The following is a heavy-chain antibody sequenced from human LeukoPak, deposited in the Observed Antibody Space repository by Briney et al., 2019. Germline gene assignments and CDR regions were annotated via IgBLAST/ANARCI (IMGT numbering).Heavy chain of an antibody. CDR2: INHSGST. Sequence: PSETLSLTCAVYGGSFSGYYWSWIRQPPGKGLEWIGEINHSGSTNYNPSLKSRVTISVDTSKNQFSLKPSSVTAADTAVYYCARGTYDFWSGYPAGYYYYMDVWGKGTTVTVSS. D-gene: IGHD3-3*01. V-gene: IGHV4-34*01. J-gene: IGHJ6*03. CDR3: ARGTYDFWSGYPAGYYYYMDV. CDR1: GGSFSGYY.